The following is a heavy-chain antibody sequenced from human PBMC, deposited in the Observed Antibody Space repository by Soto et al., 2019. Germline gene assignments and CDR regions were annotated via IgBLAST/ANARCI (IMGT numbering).Heavy chain of an antibody. V-gene: IGHV4-31*03. CDR3: AASCVACGGFNYYGMDV. D-gene: IGHD5-12*01. J-gene: IGHJ6*02. Sequence: QVQLQESGPGLVKPSQTLSLTCTVSGGSISSGGYYWSWIRQHPGKGLEWIGYIYYSGSTYYNPXRTGRVPVSVDXSXNXXSLKLSSVTAADTAVYYCAASCVACGGFNYYGMDVWGQGTTVTVSS. CDR2: IYYSGST. CDR1: GGSISSGGYY.